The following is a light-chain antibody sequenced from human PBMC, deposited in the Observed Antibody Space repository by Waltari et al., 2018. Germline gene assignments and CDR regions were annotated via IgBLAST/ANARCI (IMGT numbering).Light chain of an antibody. Sequence: QSVLSQPPSASGTPGPRVTISFAGRASHIGANVVNWSQQVPGRAPKLLIYRSDLRPSGVPARFSASKSGTSASLAISGLQSEDEADYYCATWDERPSGHWVFGGGTKVTVL. CDR3: ATWDERPSGHWV. CDR2: RSD. J-gene: IGLJ3*02. V-gene: IGLV1-44*01. CDR1: ASHIGANV.